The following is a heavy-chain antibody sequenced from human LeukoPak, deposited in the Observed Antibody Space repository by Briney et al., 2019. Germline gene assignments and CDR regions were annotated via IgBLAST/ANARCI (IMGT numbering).Heavy chain of an antibody. J-gene: IGHJ4*02. D-gene: IGHD6-19*01. V-gene: IGHV3-30-3*01. CDR3: ARDWWLSSGWTSDADY. Sequence: GGSLRLSCAASGFTFSSYAMHWVRQAPGKGLEWVAVISYDGSNKYYADSVKGRFTISRDNAKNSLYLQMNSLRAEDTAVYYCARDWWLSSGWTSDADYWGQGTLVTVSS. CDR1: GFTFSSYA. CDR2: ISYDGSNK.